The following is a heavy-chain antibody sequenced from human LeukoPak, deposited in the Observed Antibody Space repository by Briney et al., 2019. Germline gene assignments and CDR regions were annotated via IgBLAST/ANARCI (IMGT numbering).Heavy chain of an antibody. CDR2: IIPIFGTA. CDR1: GGTFSSYA. V-gene: IGHV1-69*13. D-gene: IGHD6-6*01. CDR3: ARDGCSSSSFTPFDY. J-gene: IGHJ4*02. Sequence: SVKVSCKASGGTFSSYAISWVRQAPGQGLEWMGGIIPIFGTANYAQKFQGRVTITADESTSTAYMELSSLRSEDTAVYYCARDGCSSSSFTPFDYWGQGTLVTVSS.